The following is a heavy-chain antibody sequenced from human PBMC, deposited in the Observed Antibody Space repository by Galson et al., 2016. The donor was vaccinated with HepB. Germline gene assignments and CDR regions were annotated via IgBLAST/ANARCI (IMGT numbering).Heavy chain of an antibody. D-gene: IGHD1-26*01. Sequence: SLRLSCAASGFTFDDYAMHWVRQTPGRGLEWVSSITSESAAIGYADSVKGRFTISRDNAKNSLYLQMNSLRAEDTALYYCARDLSVSYRPVFDSWGQGTRVTVSP. CDR2: ITSESAAI. V-gene: IGHV3-9*01. CDR1: GFTFDDYA. J-gene: IGHJ4*02. CDR3: ARDLSVSYRPVFDS.